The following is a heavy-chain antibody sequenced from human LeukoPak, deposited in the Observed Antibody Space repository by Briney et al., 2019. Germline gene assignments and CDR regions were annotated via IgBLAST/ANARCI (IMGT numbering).Heavy chain of an antibody. D-gene: IGHD2-2*02. V-gene: IGHV4-38-2*02. CDR1: SYSFDSGYY. J-gene: IGHJ4*02. CDR3: ARLYCISTSCYTTDY. CDR2: IYYSGST. Sequence: PSETLSLTCTVSSYSFDSGYYWGWIRQPPGKGLEWIANIYYSGSTSYNPSLKSRVTVSIDTSKNKFSPKLYSVSAADTALYYCARLYCISTSCYTTDYWGQGTLVTVSS.